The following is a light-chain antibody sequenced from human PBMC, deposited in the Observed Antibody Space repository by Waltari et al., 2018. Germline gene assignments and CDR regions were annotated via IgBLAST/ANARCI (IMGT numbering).Light chain of an antibody. Sequence: DIQMTQSPSTLSASLGERVTITCRARQSISTWVAWYQQKPGKAPKLLIYKASTLESGVPSRFSGSGSGTEFTLTISSLQPDDFATYYCQQYNAYWTFGQGTKVEIK. CDR3: QQYNAYWT. CDR2: KAS. J-gene: IGKJ1*01. CDR1: QSISTW. V-gene: IGKV1-5*03.